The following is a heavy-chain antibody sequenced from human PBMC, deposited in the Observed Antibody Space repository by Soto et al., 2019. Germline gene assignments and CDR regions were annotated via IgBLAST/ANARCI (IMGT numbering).Heavy chain of an antibody. J-gene: IGHJ4*02. Sequence: GGSLGLSCAASGFTFSSYAMSWVRQAPGKGLEWVSAISGSGGSTYYADSVKGRFTISRDNSKNTLYLQMNSLRAEDTAVYYCAKMVRDSGSYPRSLLFDYWGQGTLVTVSS. D-gene: IGHD1-26*01. CDR2: ISGSGGST. CDR1: GFTFSSYA. V-gene: IGHV3-23*01. CDR3: AKMVRDSGSYPRSLLFDY.